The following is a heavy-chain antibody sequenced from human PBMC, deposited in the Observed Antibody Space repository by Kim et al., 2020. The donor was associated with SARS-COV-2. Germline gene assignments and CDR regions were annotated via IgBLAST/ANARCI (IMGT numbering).Heavy chain of an antibody. J-gene: IGHJ5*02. CDR1: GGSISSYY. Sequence: SETLSLTCTVSGGSISSYYWSWIRQPPGKGLEWIGYIYYSGSTNYNPSLKSRVTISVDTSKNQFSLKLSSVTAADTAVYYCARLFAAAGTESYWFDPWGQGTLVTVSS. CDR2: IYYSGST. V-gene: IGHV4-59*13. D-gene: IGHD6-13*01. CDR3: ARLFAAAGTESYWFDP.